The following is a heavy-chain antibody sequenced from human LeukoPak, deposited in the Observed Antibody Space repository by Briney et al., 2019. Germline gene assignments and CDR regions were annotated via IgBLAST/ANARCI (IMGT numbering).Heavy chain of an antibody. Sequence: SETLSLTCTVSGGSISSSSYYWGWIRQPPGKGLEWIGSIYYSGSTYYNPSLKSRVTISVDTSKNQFSLKLSSATAADTAVYYCARRNYYDSSGFYFDSWDQGTLVTVSS. CDR1: GGSISSSSYY. V-gene: IGHV4-39*07. D-gene: IGHD3-22*01. CDR3: ARRNYYDSSGFYFDS. CDR2: IYYSGST. J-gene: IGHJ4*02.